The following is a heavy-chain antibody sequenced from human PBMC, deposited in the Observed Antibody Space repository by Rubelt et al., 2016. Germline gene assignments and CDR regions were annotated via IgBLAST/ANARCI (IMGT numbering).Heavy chain of an antibody. CDR3: ARTYRYYADY. CDR2: IYYSGST. V-gene: IGHV4-31*03. D-gene: IGHD3-3*01. Sequence: QVQLQESAPGLVKPSQTLSLTCTVSGGSISSGGYYWTWIRQHPGKGLEWIGYIYYSGSTYYNPSLKSRVTISVDTSKNQSSLKVYPVTAADTAVYYCARTYRYYADYWGQGTLVTVSS. J-gene: IGHJ4*02. CDR1: GGSISSGGYY.